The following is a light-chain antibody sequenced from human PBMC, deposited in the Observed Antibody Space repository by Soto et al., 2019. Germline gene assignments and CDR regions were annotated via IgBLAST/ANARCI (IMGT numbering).Light chain of an antibody. Sequence: DIQMTQSPSTLSGSVGDRFAITCRASQTISSWLAWYQQKPGKAPKLLIYKASTLKSGVPSRFSGSGSGTDFTLTINSLQPEDFATFYCQQTYSTPGTFGQGTKVDIK. V-gene: IGKV1-5*03. CDR2: KAS. J-gene: IGKJ1*01. CDR1: QTISSW. CDR3: QQTYSTPGT.